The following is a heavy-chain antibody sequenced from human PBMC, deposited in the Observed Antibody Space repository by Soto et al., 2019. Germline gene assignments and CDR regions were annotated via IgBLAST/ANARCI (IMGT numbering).Heavy chain of an antibody. Sequence: EVQLVESGGGLVQPGRSLRLSCAASGFSFDDYAMHWVRQTPGKGLEWVSGISWNSNNIGYADSMKGRFAISRDNAKKSVYLQMNSLRVEDTALYYCARRPHGDLYFDFWGRGTLVTVSS. V-gene: IGHV3-9*01. J-gene: IGHJ2*01. CDR1: GFSFDDYA. CDR3: ARRPHGDLYFDF. D-gene: IGHD1-1*01. CDR2: ISWNSNNI.